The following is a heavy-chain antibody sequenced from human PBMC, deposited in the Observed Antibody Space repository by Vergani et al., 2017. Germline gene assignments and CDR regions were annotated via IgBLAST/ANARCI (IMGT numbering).Heavy chain of an antibody. CDR3: ARGSNIEPDY. D-gene: IGHD5-12*01. CDR2: VYYSGGT. CDR1: GDSVSSGRYY. V-gene: IGHV4-61*10. Sequence: QVQLQESGPGLVKPSETLSLTCTVSGDSVSSGRYYWSWIRQPAGKGLEWIGYVYYSGGTNYNPSLKRRVTISVYTSKNQFSLMLSSVTAADTAGYYCARGSNIEPDYWGQGNLVTVSS. J-gene: IGHJ4*02.